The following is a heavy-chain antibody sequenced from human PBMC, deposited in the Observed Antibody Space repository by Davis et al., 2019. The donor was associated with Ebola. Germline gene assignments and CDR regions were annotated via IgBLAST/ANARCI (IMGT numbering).Heavy chain of an antibody. J-gene: IGHJ4*02. Sequence: ASVKVSCKASGYTFTSYGISWVRQAPGQGLEWMGWINPNSGGTNYAQKFQGRVTMTRDTSISTAYMELSRLRSDDTAVYYCARGFVLRFLEWLETRPYLDYWGQGTLVTVSS. D-gene: IGHD3-3*01. V-gene: IGHV1-2*02. CDR3: ARGFVLRFLEWLETRPYLDY. CDR1: GYTFTSYG. CDR2: INPNSGGT.